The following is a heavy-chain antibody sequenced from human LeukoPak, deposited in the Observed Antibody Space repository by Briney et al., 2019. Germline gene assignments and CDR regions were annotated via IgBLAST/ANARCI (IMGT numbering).Heavy chain of an antibody. CDR2: ISYDGSNK. CDR1: GFTFSSYG. D-gene: IGHD3-10*02. CDR3: AKDYYVRTERPQIDY. V-gene: IGHV3-30*18. J-gene: IGHJ4*02. Sequence: QPGRSLRLSCAASGFTFSSYGMHWVRQAPGKGLEWVAVISYDGSNKYYADSVKDRFTISRDNSKNTLYLQMNSLRAEDTAVYYCAKDYYVRTERPQIDYWGQGTLVTVSS.